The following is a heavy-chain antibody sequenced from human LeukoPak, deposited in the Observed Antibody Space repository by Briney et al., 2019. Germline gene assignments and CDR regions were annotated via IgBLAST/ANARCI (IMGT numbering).Heavy chain of an antibody. Sequence: PGGSLRLSCAASGFTFSSYWMHWVRQAPGKGLVWVSRINSDGSSTSYADSVKGRFTISRDNAKNTLYLQMNSLRAEDTAVYYCARVSYSSSWYYYYYGMDVWGQGTTATVSS. J-gene: IGHJ6*02. CDR2: INSDGSST. V-gene: IGHV3-74*01. CDR3: ARVSYSSSWYYYYYGMDV. CDR1: GFTFSSYW. D-gene: IGHD6-13*01.